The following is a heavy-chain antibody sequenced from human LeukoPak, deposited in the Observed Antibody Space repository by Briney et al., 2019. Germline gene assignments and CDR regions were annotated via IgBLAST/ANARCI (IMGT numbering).Heavy chain of an antibody. J-gene: IGHJ3*02. V-gene: IGHV1-8*01. Sequence: ASVKVSCKASGYTFTSYDINWVRQATGQGLEWMGWMNPNSGNTGYAQKFQGRVTMTRNTSISTAYMELSRLRSDDTAVYYCARGTTTVTTNAFDIWGQGTMVTVSS. D-gene: IGHD4-17*01. CDR3: ARGTTTVTTNAFDI. CDR2: MNPNSGNT. CDR1: GYTFTSYD.